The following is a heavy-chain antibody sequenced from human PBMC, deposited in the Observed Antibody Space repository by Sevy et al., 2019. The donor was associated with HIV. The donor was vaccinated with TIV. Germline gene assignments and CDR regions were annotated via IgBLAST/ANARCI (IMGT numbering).Heavy chain of an antibody. Sequence: GGSLRLSCAASGFTFSNHWMSWVRQAPGKGLEWVARMTSKGRGGKTDYAAPVKGRFTISRDDLKNTVDLQMNSLKTEDEAVYYCTSDRGFCSGDSCYSRPHYWGQGTLVTVSS. J-gene: IGHJ4*02. CDR1: GFTFSNHW. D-gene: IGHD2-15*01. V-gene: IGHV3-15*01. CDR2: MTSKGRGGKT. CDR3: TSDRGFCSGDSCYSRPHY.